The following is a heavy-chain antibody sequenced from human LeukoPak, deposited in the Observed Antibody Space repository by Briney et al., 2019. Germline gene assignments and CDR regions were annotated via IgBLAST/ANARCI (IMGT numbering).Heavy chain of an antibody. CDR3: TRVTYYYDNSGYFHFDS. Sequence: GESLRLSCTTAGFTFGDYAMSWVRQAPGKGLEWVSFIRRKAHGGTTEYAASVKGRFSSSRDDSKSIAYLQMNSLKTEDTAVYFCTRVTYYYDNSGYFHFDSRGQGSLVTVSS. V-gene: IGHV3-49*04. CDR1: GFTFGDYA. D-gene: IGHD3-22*01. J-gene: IGHJ4*02. CDR2: IRRKAHGGTT.